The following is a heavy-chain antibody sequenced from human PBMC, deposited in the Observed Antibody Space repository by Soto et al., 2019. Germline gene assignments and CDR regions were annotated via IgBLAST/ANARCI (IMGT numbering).Heavy chain of an antibody. CDR1: GGSISSYY. D-gene: IGHD1-26*01. CDR2: IYYSGST. Sequence: QVQLQESGPGLVKPSETLSLTCTVSGGSISSYYWSWIRQPPGKGLEWIGYIYYSGSTNYNPSLKSRVTISGDTSKNQGARKRSAVTAADTAVDYCARGDKASYSGSDPDYWGQGTLVTVSS. J-gene: IGHJ4*02. CDR3: ARGDKASYSGSDPDY. V-gene: IGHV4-59*01.